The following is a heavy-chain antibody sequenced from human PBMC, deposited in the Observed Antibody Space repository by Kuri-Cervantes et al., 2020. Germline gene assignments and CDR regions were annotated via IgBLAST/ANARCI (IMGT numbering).Heavy chain of an antibody. CDR3: ARDYLEVFGVVINYYYYYYMDV. CDR1: GFTFSSYE. CDR2: ISSSGSTI. V-gene: IGHV3-48*03. Sequence: LSLTCAASGFTFSSYEMNWVRQAPGKGLEWVSYISSSGSTIYYADSVKGRFTISRDNAKNSLYLQMNSPRAEDTAVYYCARDYLEVFGVVINYYYYYYMDVWGKGTTVTVSS. D-gene: IGHD3-3*01. J-gene: IGHJ6*03.